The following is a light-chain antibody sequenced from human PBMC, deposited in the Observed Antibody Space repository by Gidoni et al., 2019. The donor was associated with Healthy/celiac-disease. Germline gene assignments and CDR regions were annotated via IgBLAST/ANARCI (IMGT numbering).Light chain of an antibody. J-gene: IGKJ3*01. CDR3: QQYDNLPRG. CDR1: QDISNH. Sequence: DIQMTQFPSSLSASVGDRVTITCQASQDISNHLNWYQQKPGKAPKLLIYDASNLETGVPSRFSGSGSGTDFTFTISSLQPEDIATYYCQQYDNLPRGFGPGTRVDIK. V-gene: IGKV1-33*01. CDR2: DAS.